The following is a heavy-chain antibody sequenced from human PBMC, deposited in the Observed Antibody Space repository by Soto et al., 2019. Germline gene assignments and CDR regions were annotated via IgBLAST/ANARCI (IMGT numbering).Heavy chain of an antibody. Sequence: QGQLLQSGAEVKKPGSSVKVSCKASGGTFSSYAISWGRQAPGQGLEWMGGIIPIFGTANYAQTFKGRVTITADESTGTAYMELGRLRAEDTAVDYCERAGTTVVTGGWFDPWGQGTLVTVSS. D-gene: IGHD4-17*01. CDR3: ERAGTTVVTGGWFDP. V-gene: IGHV1-69*01. CDR1: GGTFSSYA. J-gene: IGHJ5*02. CDR2: IIPIFGTA.